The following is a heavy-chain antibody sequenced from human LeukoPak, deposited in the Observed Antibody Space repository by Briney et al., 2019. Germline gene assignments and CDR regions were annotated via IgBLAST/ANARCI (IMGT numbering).Heavy chain of an antibody. D-gene: IGHD2-2*01. J-gene: IGHJ4*02. CDR3: AKDLRAYCSGTLDY. Sequence: PGGSLRLSCAASGLSFSNYAMYWVRQAPGKGLEWVSAIGGTGGNIFYTDSVKGRFTISRDNSKNTLYLQMNTLRAEDTAVYYCAKDLRAYCSGTLDYWGQGILVTVSS. CDR1: GLSFSNYA. V-gene: IGHV3-23*01. CDR2: IGGTGGNI.